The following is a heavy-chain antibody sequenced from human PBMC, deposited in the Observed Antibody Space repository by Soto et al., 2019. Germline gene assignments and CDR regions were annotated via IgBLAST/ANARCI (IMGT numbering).Heavy chain of an antibody. D-gene: IGHD3-10*01. V-gene: IGHV1-46*01. CDR1: GYTFTSYY. J-gene: IGHJ4*02. Sequence: ASVKVSCKASGYTFTSYYMHWVRQAPGQGLEWMGIINPSGGSTSYAQKFQGRVTMTRDTSTSTVYMELSSLRSEDTAVYYCASIRVRGMVREPFECWGQGSLVTV. CDR2: INPSGGST. CDR3: ASIRVRGMVREPFEC.